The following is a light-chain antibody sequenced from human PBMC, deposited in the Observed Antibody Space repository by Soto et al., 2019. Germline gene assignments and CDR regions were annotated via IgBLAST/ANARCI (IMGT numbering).Light chain of an antibody. CDR1: QSVSTN. J-gene: IGKJ1*01. V-gene: IGKV3-15*01. CDR3: QQYNYLWT. Sequence: EIVVTQSPATLSVSPGPRATLSCWASQSVSTNVAWYQQTPGQAPRLLIYGTSTRATGIPGRFSGSGSGTEFTLNISSLQSEDFGVYFCQQYNYLWTFGQGTKVEIK. CDR2: GTS.